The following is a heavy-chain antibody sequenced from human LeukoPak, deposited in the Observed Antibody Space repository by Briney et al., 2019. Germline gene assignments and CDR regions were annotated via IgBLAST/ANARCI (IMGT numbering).Heavy chain of an antibody. CDR1: GGSLSSSSYY. Sequence: SETLSLTCTVSGGSLSSSSYYWGWIRQPPGKGLEWIGSIYYSGSTYYNPSLKSRVTISVDTSKNHYALKLSSVTAADTAVYYCARDWDYWGQGTLVTVS. V-gene: IGHV4-39*02. CDR2: IYYSGST. CDR3: ARDWDY. J-gene: IGHJ4*02.